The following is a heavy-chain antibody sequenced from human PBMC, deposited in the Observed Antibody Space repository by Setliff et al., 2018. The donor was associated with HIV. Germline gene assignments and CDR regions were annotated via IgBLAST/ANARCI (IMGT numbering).Heavy chain of an antibody. CDR3: ATCRHRPSNWFDP. Sequence: SETLSLTCTVSGGSINSSSYYWNWIRQPAGKGLEWIGHIYASGSTNYNPSLKSRVTMSVDTSKNQFSLKLNSLIAADTAVYFCATCRHRPSNWFDPWGQGTGVTVSS. V-gene: IGHV4-61*09. J-gene: IGHJ5*02. CDR2: IYASGST. CDR1: GGSINSSSYY.